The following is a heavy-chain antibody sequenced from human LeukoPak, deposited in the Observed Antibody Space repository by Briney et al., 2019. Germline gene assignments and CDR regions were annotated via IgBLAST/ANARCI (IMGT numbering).Heavy chain of an antibody. CDR2: INPSGGST. CDR3: ASNIVVVPAAEIYYYYYGMDV. D-gene: IGHD2-2*01. V-gene: IGHV1-46*01. J-gene: IGHJ6*02. CDR1: GYTFTSYY. Sequence: ASVKLSCKASGYTFTSYYMHWVRQAPGQGLEWMGIINPSGGSTSYAQKFQGRVTMTRDTSTSTVYMELSSLRSEDTAVYYCASNIVVVPAAEIYYYYYGMDVWGQGTTVTVSS.